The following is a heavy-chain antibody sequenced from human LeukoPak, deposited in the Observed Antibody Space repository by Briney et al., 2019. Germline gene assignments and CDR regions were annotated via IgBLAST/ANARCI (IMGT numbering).Heavy chain of an antibody. J-gene: IGHJ4*02. CDR1: GASINSHY. V-gene: IGHV4-4*07. CDR3: ARALNPLPGTYYFDY. Sequence: SETLSLTCTVSGASINSHYWSWIRQPAGKGLEWIGRIFNSGSTNYNSSLRRRVTMSVDTSKNQFSLKLSSVTAADTAVYYCARALNPLPGTYYFDYWGQGTLVPVSS. CDR2: IFNSGST. D-gene: IGHD2-15*01.